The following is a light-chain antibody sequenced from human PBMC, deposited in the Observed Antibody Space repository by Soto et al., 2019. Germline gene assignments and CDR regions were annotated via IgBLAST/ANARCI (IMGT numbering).Light chain of an antibody. CDR1: NIGTKS. V-gene: IGLV3-21*02. J-gene: IGLJ1*01. Sequence: SYELTQSPSLSVAPGQTARITCGGNNIGTKSVHWFQQRPGRAPVLVVFDDSDRPSVIPERFSGSKSGSTATLTITRVEAGDEADYYCQVWDSSLLNHVFGTGTKVTVL. CDR3: QVWDSSLLNHV. CDR2: DDS.